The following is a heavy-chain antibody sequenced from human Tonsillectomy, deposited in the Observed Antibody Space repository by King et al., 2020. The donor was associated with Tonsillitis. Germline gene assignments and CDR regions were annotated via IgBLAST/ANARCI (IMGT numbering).Heavy chain of an antibody. J-gene: IGHJ4*02. D-gene: IGHD5-18*01. CDR1: GFTFSNYP. V-gene: IGHV3-64D*06. CDR2: ISSSGNNA. Sequence: VQLVESGGGLVQPGGSLTLSCSASGFTFSNYPMHWVRQAPGKGLEYVSAISSSGNNAYYAESVKGRFTVSRDNSKNTLNLQVRSRNTEDTAVYYCVRTTAYSYDFWGQGTLVTVSS. CDR3: VRTTAYSYDF.